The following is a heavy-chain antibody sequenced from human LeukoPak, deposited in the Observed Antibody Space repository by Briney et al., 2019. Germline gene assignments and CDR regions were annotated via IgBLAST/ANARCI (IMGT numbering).Heavy chain of an antibody. D-gene: IGHD3-3*01. J-gene: IGHJ6*02. CDR1: GGSVTSDTYS. Sequence: SETLSPSCGVSGGSVTSDTYSWSWIRQPPGKGLEWIGYIYHSGSGSTYYNPSLKSRVTISIDKSKNQFSLKLNSVTAADTAVYYCARINDFWSGPTLDVWGQGTTVTVSS. V-gene: IGHV4-30-2*01. CDR3: ARINDFWSGPTLDV. CDR2: IYHSGSGST.